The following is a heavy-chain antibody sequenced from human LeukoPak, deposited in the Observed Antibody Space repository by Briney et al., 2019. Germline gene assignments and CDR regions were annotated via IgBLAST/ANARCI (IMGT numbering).Heavy chain of an antibody. CDR3: ASDHGIVGATYYFDY. CDR2: ISYDGSNK. D-gene: IGHD1-26*01. Sequence: GGSLRLSCAASGFTFCGHAMLWLRQAPGKGLEWVAVISYDGSNKYYADSVKGRFTISRDNSKNPLYLQMNSLRAEDTAVYYCASDHGIVGATYYFDYWGQGTLVTVSS. J-gene: IGHJ4*02. V-gene: IGHV3-30-3*01. CDR1: GFTFCGHA.